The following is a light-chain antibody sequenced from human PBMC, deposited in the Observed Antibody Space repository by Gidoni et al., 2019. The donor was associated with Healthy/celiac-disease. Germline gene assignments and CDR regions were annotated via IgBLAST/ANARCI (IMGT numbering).Light chain of an antibody. Sequence: ELVLTQSPATLSLSPGERATLSFRASQSVSSYLAWYQQKPGHAPRLLIYEAANRATGIPARFSGSGSGTDFTLTISSLEPEDFAVYYCQQRSNWPPLTFGGGTKVEIK. J-gene: IGKJ4*01. CDR1: QSVSSY. V-gene: IGKV3-11*01. CDR3: QQRSNWPPLT. CDR2: EAA.